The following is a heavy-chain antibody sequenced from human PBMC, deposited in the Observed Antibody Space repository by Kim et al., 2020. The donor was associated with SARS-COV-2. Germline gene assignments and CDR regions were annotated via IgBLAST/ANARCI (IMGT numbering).Heavy chain of an antibody. V-gene: IGHV3-15*01. D-gene: IGHD2-2*01. Sequence: GGSLRLSCEASGFTFSVAWMSWVRQPPGKGLEWVGRVKSNVNGGTTDYAAPVKGRFIISRDDSKNILYLQMNSLKTDDTGVYYCTTGAMSYYYYGMDVWG. CDR2: VKSNVNGGTT. J-gene: IGHJ6*01. CDR1: GFTFSVAW. CDR3: TTGAMSYYYYGMDV.